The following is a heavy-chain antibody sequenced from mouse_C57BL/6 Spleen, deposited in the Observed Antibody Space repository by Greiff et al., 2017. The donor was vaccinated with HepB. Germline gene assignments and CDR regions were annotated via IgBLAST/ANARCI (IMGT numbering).Heavy chain of an antibody. CDR1: GYSITSGYY. CDR3: AKLLGRGNFDY. J-gene: IGHJ2*01. D-gene: IGHD4-1*01. CDR2: ISYDGSN. V-gene: IGHV3-6*01. Sequence: DVHLVESGPGLVKPSQSLSLTCSVTGYSITSGYYWNWIRQFPGNKLEWMGYISYDGSNNYNPSLKNRISITRDTSKNQFFLKLNSVTTEDTATYYCAKLLGRGNFDYWGQGTTLTVSS.